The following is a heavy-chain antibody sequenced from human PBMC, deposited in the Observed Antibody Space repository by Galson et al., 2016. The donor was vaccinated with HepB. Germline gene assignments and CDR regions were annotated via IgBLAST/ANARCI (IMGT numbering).Heavy chain of an antibody. D-gene: IGHD3-9*01. V-gene: IGHV3-23*01. Sequence: SLRLSCAASGFTFSSYAMSWVRQAPGKGLEWVSSSGSGGPTYYADSVKGRFTISRDNSKSTLFLQMHSLRADDTAVYYCVKSVLEYDILTGYYRRGADYWGQGTLVTVSS. CDR2: SGSGGPT. CDR3: VKSVLEYDILTGYYRRGADY. J-gene: IGHJ4*02. CDR1: GFTFSSYA.